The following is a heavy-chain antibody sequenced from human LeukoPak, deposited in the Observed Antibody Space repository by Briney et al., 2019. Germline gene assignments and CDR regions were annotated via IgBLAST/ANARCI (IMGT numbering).Heavy chain of an antibody. Sequence: PSETLSLTCTVSGGSISSGYYWGWIRQPPGKGLEWIGSIYHSGSTYYNPSLKSRVTISVDTSKNQFSLKLSSVTAADTAVYYCARVWSYYYDSSGYYLGYYFDYWGQGTLVTVSS. D-gene: IGHD3-22*01. J-gene: IGHJ4*02. V-gene: IGHV4-38-2*02. CDR3: ARVWSYYYDSSGYYLGYYFDY. CDR1: GGSISSGYY. CDR2: IYHSGST.